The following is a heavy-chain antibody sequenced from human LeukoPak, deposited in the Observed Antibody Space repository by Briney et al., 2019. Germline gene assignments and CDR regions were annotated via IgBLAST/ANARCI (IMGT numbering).Heavy chain of an antibody. CDR1: GGSINSYH. V-gene: IGHV4-59*12. CDR3: ARDSGRGFDY. D-gene: IGHD1-26*01. Sequence: SETLSLTCTVSGGSINSYHWSWIRQPPGKGLEWIAYIYYSGSTNYNPSLKSRVTISIDTSKNQFSLKLSSVTAADTALYYCARDSGRGFDYWGQRTLVTVSS. J-gene: IGHJ4*02. CDR2: IYYSGST.